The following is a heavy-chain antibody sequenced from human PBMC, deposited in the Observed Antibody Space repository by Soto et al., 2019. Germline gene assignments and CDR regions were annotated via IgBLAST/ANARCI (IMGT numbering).Heavy chain of an antibody. CDR1: GGTFSSYA. CDR2: IIPIFGTA. V-gene: IGHV1-69*13. Sequence: GASVKVSCKASGGTFSSYAISWVRQAPGQGLEWMGGIIPIFGTANYAQKFQGRVTITADESTSTAYMELSSLRSEDTAVYYCARVPISSMATYYFDYWGQGTLVTVSS. CDR3: ARVPISSMATYYFDY. J-gene: IGHJ4*02. D-gene: IGHD3-10*01.